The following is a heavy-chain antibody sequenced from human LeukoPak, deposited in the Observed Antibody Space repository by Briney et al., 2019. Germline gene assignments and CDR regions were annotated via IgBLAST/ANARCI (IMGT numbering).Heavy chain of an antibody. D-gene: IGHD2-2*01. Sequence: ASVTVSCKASRYTFTGYYMHWVRQAPGQGLEWMGWINANSGDTGYAQKLQGRVTMTRDTSVSTAYMELSRLRSDDTAVYFCARADASRWFDYWGQGALVTVSS. CDR2: INANSGDT. V-gene: IGHV1-2*02. J-gene: IGHJ5*01. CDR1: RYTFTGYY. CDR3: ARADASRWFDY.